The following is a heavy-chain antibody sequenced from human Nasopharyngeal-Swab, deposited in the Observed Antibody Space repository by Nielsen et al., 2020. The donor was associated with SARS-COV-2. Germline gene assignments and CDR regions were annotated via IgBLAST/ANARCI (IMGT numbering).Heavy chain of an antibody. CDR1: GGSISSGDYY. Sequence: SETLSLTCTVSGGSISSGDYYWSWIRQPPGKGLEWIGYIYYSGSTYYNPSLKSRVTISVDTSKNQFSLKLSSVTAADTAVYYCARHIRNIAAAGTPLYYFDYWGQGTLVTVSS. CDR3: ARHIRNIAAAGTPLYYFDY. V-gene: IGHV4-39*01. J-gene: IGHJ4*02. CDR2: IYYSGST. D-gene: IGHD6-13*01.